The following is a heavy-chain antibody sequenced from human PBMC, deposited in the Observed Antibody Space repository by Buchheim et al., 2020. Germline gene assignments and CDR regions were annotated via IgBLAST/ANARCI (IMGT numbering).Heavy chain of an antibody. J-gene: IGHJ5*02. CDR3: ATWVRSYPYNWFDP. CDR1: GFAFSSYW. Sequence: EVQLVESGGGLVQPGGSLRLSCAASGFAFSSYWMSWVRQAPGKGLEWVANIKQDGSEKYYVDSVKGRFTISRDNAKNSLYLQMNSLRAEDTAVYYCATWVRSYPYNWFDPWGQRTL. CDR2: IKQDGSEK. V-gene: IGHV3-7*01. D-gene: IGHD3-16*02.